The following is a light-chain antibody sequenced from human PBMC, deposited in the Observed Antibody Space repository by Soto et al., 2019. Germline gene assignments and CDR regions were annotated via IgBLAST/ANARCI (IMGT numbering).Light chain of an antibody. CDR3: QQYDTYSGT. CDR1: ESVSSW. CDR2: DAS. V-gene: IGKV1-5*01. J-gene: IGKJ1*01. Sequence: DIQMTQSPSTLSASIGDRVTIACRASESVSSWLAGYQQKPGEAPKLLIYDASSLESGVPSRFSGSGSGTDFTLTISSLQPDDFAIDYCQQYDTYSGTFGQGTKVEVK.